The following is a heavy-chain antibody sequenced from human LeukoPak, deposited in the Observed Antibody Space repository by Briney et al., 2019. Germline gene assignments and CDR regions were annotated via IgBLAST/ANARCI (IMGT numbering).Heavy chain of an antibody. D-gene: IGHD1-26*01. CDR2: IYHSGST. Sequence: SETLSLTCAVYGGSFSGYYWGWIRQPPGKGLEWIGSIYHSGSTYYNPSLKSRVTISVDTSKNQFSLKLSSVTAADTAVYYCARDNRQWELRGFDYWGQGTLVTVSS. V-gene: IGHV4-38-2*02. J-gene: IGHJ4*02. CDR3: ARDNRQWELRGFDY. CDR1: GGSFSGYY.